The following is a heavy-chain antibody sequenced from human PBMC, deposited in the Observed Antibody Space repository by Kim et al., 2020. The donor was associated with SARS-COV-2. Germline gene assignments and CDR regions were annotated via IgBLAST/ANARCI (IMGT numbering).Heavy chain of an antibody. Sequence: GGSLRLSCAASGFTFSDVYMDWVRQGPGRGLEWVGRIRNKANSYITEYAASVKGRFTISRDDSKNSLYLQMNSLKTEDTAVYYCAREWVVFDYWGQGTLVTVSS. CDR3: AREWVVFDY. CDR1: GFTFSDVY. V-gene: IGHV3-72*01. D-gene: IGHD2-15*01. J-gene: IGHJ4*01. CDR2: IRNKANSYIT.